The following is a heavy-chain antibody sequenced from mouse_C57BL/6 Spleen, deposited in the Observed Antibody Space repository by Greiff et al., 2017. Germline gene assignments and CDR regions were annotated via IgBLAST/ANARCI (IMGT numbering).Heavy chain of an antibody. CDR2: ILPGSGST. Sequence: VQLQQSGAELMKPGASVKLSCKATGYTFTGYWIEWVKQRPGHGLEWIGEILPGSGSTNYNEKFKGKATFTADTSSNTTYMTLSSLTTEDSAIYYCARRLYYYGSSRYYYARDYWGQGTSDTVSS. J-gene: IGHJ4*01. D-gene: IGHD1-1*01. CDR3: ARRLYYYGSSRYYYARDY. V-gene: IGHV1-9*01. CDR1: GYTFTGYW.